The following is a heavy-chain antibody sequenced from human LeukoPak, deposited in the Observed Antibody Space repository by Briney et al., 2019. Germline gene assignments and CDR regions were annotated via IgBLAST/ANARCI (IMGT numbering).Heavy chain of an antibody. CDR1: GYTFTGYY. Sequence: ASVKVSCKASGYTFTGYYMHWVRQAPGQGLEWMEWINPNSGGTNYAQKFQGWVTMTRDTSISTAYMELSRLRSDDTAVYYCARGSGASGIYGMDVWGQGTTATVSS. V-gene: IGHV1-2*04. J-gene: IGHJ6*02. CDR3: ARGSGASGIYGMDV. CDR2: INPNSGGT. D-gene: IGHD3-10*01.